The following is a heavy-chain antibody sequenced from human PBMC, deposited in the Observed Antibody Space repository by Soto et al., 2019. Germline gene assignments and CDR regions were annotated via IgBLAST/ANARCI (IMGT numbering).Heavy chain of an antibody. CDR2: IIPLFGTP. CDR3: ARDGTIQMANFDF. V-gene: IGHV1-69*01. J-gene: IGHJ4*02. CDR1: GGPFSSYG. D-gene: IGHD1-1*01. Sequence: QVLLMQSGAEVKKPGSSVKVSCTSSGGPFSSYGISWVRQVPGQGLEWLGGIIPLFGTPSYARKFQDRLTISADESTTTAYMELSSLTSEDTAMYCCARDGTIQMANFDFWGQGIVVTVSS.